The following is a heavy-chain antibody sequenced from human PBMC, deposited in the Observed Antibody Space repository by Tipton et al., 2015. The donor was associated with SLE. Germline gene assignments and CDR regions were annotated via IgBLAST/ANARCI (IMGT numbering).Heavy chain of an antibody. CDR1: GGSISSYY. D-gene: IGHD3/OR15-3a*01. CDR3: ARHFGRSIEFDY. CDR2: IYYSGIT. V-gene: IGHV4-59*01. Sequence: TLSLTCIVSGGSISSYYWSWIRQPPGKGLEWIGYIYYSGITNYNPSLKSRVTISVDTSKNQFSLKLSSVTAADTAVYYCARHFGRSIEFDYWGQGTLATVSS. J-gene: IGHJ4*02.